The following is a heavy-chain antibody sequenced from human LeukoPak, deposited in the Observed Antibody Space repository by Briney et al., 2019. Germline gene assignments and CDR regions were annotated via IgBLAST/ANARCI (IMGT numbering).Heavy chain of an antibody. CDR1: GGTFSSYA. Sequence: GASVKVSCKASGGTFSSYAISWVRQAPGQGLEWMGGIIPIFGTANYAQKFQGRVTITADESTSTAYMELSSLRSEDTAVYYCARERRNSGYDPMSGLIDYWGQGTLVTVSS. V-gene: IGHV1-69*13. J-gene: IGHJ4*02. D-gene: IGHD5-12*01. CDR2: IIPIFGTA. CDR3: ARERRNSGYDPMSGLIDY.